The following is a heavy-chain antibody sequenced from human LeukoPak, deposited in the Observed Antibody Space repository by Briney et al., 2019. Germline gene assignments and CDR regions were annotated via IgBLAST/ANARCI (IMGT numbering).Heavy chain of an antibody. CDR3: ARGYWRGNFDY. Sequence: PSETLSLTCTVSGGSISSDYWSWIRQPPGKGLEWIGYIYYSGSTNYNPSLKSRVTISLDTSKNQFSVKLNSVTAADTAVYHCARGYWRGNFDYWGQGTLVTVSS. V-gene: IGHV4-59*01. D-gene: IGHD2-8*02. CDR1: GGSISSDY. J-gene: IGHJ4*02. CDR2: IYYSGST.